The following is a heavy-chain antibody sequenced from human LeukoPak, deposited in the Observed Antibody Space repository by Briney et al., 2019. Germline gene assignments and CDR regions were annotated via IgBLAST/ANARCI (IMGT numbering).Heavy chain of an antibody. J-gene: IGHJ4*02. Sequence: SETLSLTCTVSGGSISSYYWSRIRQPPGKGLEWIGYIYYSGSTNYDPSLKSRVTISVDTSKNQFSLKLSSVTAADTAVYYCAIAEYCGGDCYYDYWGQGTLVTVSS. D-gene: IGHD2-21*02. CDR2: IYYSGST. CDR3: AIAEYCGGDCYYDY. CDR1: GGSISSYY. V-gene: IGHV4-59*01.